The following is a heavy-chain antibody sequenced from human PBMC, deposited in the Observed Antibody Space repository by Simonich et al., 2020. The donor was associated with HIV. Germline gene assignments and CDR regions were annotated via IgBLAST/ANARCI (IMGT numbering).Heavy chain of an antibody. CDR1: GFTFDDYA. CDR3: AKAFSSSWYGDAFDI. Sequence: EVQLVESGGGLVQPGRSLRLSCAASGFTFDDYAMHWVRQAPGKGREWVSGISWNSGSRGYADSVKGRFTISRDNAKNSLYLQMNSLRAEDTALYYCAKAFSSSWYGDAFDIWGQGTMVTVSS. D-gene: IGHD6-13*01. V-gene: IGHV3-9*01. CDR2: ISWNSGSR. J-gene: IGHJ3*02.